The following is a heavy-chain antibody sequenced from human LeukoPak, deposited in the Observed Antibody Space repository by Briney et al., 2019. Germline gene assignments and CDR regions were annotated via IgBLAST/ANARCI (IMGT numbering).Heavy chain of an antibody. V-gene: IGHV3-30-3*01. CDR1: GFTFSSYA. CDR3: ARENYCSSTSCYYSYYYGMDV. CDR2: ISYDGSNK. D-gene: IGHD2-2*01. Sequence: GGSLRLSCAASGFTFSSYAMHWVRQAPGKGLEWVAVISYDGSNKYYADSVKGRFTISRDNSKNTLYLQMNSLRAQDTAVYYCARENYCSSTSCYYSYYYGMDVWGQGTTVTVSS. J-gene: IGHJ6*02.